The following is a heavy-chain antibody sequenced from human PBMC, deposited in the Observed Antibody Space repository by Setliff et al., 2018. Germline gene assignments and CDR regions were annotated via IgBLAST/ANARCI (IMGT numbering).Heavy chain of an antibody. CDR1: GGSISSGGYY. J-gene: IGHJ3*02. V-gene: IGHV4-31*03. CDR3: ARVALVVVIRNAFDI. Sequence: TSETLSLTCTVSGGSISSGGYYWSWIRQHPGKGLEWIGYIYYSGSTYYNPSLKSRVTISVDTSKNQFSLKLSPVTAADTAVYYCARVALVVVIRNAFDIWGQGTMVTVSS. D-gene: IGHD2-21*01. CDR2: IYYSGST.